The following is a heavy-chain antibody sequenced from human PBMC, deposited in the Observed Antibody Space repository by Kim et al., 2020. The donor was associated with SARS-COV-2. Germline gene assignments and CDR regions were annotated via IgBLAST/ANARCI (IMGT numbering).Heavy chain of an antibody. D-gene: IGHD2-21*02. CDR2: ISYDGSYK. CDR3: AKSVCGFDCYPDS. CDR1: GFSFSTHG. V-gene: IGHV3-30*18. Sequence: GRSLRLSCAASGFSFSTHGMHWVRQGPGKGLEWVTGISYDGSYKYYVDSVKGRFTISRDNSKNTLYLQMNSLRAEDTAVYYCAKSVCGFDCYPDSWGQGTLVTVSS. J-gene: IGHJ4*02.